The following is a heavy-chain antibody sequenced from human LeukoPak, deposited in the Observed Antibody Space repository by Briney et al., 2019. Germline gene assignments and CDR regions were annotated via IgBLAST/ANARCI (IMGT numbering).Heavy chain of an antibody. J-gene: IGHJ4*02. CDR3: ARDGEMATNPYYFDY. CDR2: ISYDGSNK. CDR1: GFTFSSYG. D-gene: IGHD5-24*01. Sequence: GGSLRLSCAASGFTFSSYGMHWVRQAPGKGLEGVAVISYDGSNKYYADSVKGRFTISRDNSKNTLYLQMNSLRAEDTAVYYCARDGEMATNPYYFDYWGQGTLVTVSS. V-gene: IGHV3-30*03.